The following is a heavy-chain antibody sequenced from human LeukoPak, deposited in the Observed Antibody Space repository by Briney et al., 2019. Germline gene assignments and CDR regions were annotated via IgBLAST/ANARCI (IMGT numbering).Heavy chain of an antibody. D-gene: IGHD6-25*01. CDR3: ARGPYSSEEIDY. V-gene: IGHV4-38-2*02. CDR1: GYSISSGYY. J-gene: IGHJ4*02. Sequence: SETLSLTHTVSGYSISSGYYWGWIRQPPGKGLEWIWNIYHSGNTYYNPSLKSRLTISVDTSKNQFSLKLSSGTAADTAVYYCARGPYSSEEIDYWGQGTLVTVSS. CDR2: IYHSGNT.